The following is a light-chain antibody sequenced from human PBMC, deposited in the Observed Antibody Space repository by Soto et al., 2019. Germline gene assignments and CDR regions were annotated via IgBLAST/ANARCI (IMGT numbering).Light chain of an antibody. CDR1: QSVSSSY. CDR3: QQYGSSQGFT. J-gene: IGKJ3*01. V-gene: IGKV3-20*01. CDR2: GAS. Sequence: EIVLTQSPGTLSLSPGERATLSCRASQSVSSSYLAWYQQKPGQAPRLLIYGASSRATGIPDRFSGSGSGTHFTLTISRLEPEDFAVYYCQQYGSSQGFTFGPGTKVDIK.